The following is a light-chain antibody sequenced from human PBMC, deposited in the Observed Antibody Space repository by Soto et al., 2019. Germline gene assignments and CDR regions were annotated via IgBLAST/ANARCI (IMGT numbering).Light chain of an antibody. CDR2: GAS. J-gene: IGKJ5*01. CDR3: QQYNYWPIT. V-gene: IGKV3-15*01. CDR1: QSVSTY. Sequence: EIVMTQSPATLSVSPGERATLSCGASQSVSTYLGWYQQKPGQSPRLLIYGASTRATGIPVRFSGSVSGTEFTLTISSLQSEDFAVYYCQQYNYWPITFGQETRLEIK.